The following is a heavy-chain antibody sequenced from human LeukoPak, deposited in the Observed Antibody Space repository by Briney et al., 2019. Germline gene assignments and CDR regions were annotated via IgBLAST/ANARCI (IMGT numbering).Heavy chain of an antibody. D-gene: IGHD3-9*01. CDR2: INSDGSST. V-gene: IGHV3-74*01. CDR1: GFTFSSYW. J-gene: IGHJ4*02. CDR3: ARAKTGYYPYFDY. Sequence: GGSLRLSCAASGFTFSSYWMHWVRQAPGKGLVWVSRINSDGSSTSYADSVKGRFTISRDNAKNTLYLQMNSLRAEDTAVYYCARAKTGYYPYFDYWGQGTLVTVSS.